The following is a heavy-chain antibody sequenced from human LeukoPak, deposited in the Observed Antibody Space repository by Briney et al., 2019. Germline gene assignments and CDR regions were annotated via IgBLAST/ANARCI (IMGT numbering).Heavy chain of an antibody. CDR2: INHSGST. J-gene: IGHJ4*02. Sequence: SETLSLTCAVYGGSFSGYYWSWIRQPPGKGLEWIGEINHSGSTNYNPSLKSRVTISVDTSKNQFSLKLSSVTAADTAVYYCARGGQLAAVDYWGQGTLVTVSS. CDR1: GGSFSGYY. CDR3: ARGGQLAAVDY. D-gene: IGHD6-6*01. V-gene: IGHV4-34*01.